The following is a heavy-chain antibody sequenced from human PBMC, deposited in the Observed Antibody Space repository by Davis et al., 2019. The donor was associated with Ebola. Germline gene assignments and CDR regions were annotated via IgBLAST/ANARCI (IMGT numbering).Heavy chain of an antibody. V-gene: IGHV3-74*01. CDR1: GFTFKTYW. J-gene: IGHJ4*02. CDR3: ATGYSSGWYAGGSDY. CDR2: INSDGSST. Sequence: GESLKISCAASGFTFKTYWMHWVRQAPGKGLVWVSSINSDGSSTSYGDSVKGRFTISRDNAKNTLYLQMNSLRAEDTAVYYCATGYSSGWYAGGSDYWGQGALVTVSS. D-gene: IGHD6-19*01.